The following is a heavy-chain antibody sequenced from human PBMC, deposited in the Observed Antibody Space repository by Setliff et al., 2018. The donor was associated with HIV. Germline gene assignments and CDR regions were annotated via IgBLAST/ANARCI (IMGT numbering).Heavy chain of an antibody. CDR1: GYTFNNYG. J-gene: IGHJ4*02. CDR2: INTHSGYT. CDR3: ARGKTWLRFLDY. Sequence: ASVQVSCKASGYTFNNYGISWVRQAPGQGLEWMGWINTHSGYTNYAQNVQGRVIVTMDTSTSTAYMELRSLKSDDTAVYYCARGKTWLRFLDYWGQGTLVTVSS. V-gene: IGHV1-18*01. D-gene: IGHD5-12*01.